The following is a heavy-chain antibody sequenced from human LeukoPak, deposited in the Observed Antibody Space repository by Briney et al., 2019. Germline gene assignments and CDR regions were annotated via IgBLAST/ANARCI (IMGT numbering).Heavy chain of an antibody. CDR3: ARDAHGTGTYYYSYYMDV. CDR1: GYTFTSYG. CDR2: ISAYNGNT. Sequence: ASVKVSCKASGYTFTSYGISWVRQAPGQGLEWMGWISAYNGNTNYAQKLQGRVTMTSDTSTSTAYMELRSLRSDDTAVYYCARDAHGTGTYYYSYYMDVWGKGTTVTISS. J-gene: IGHJ6*03. D-gene: IGHD3-10*01. V-gene: IGHV1-18*01.